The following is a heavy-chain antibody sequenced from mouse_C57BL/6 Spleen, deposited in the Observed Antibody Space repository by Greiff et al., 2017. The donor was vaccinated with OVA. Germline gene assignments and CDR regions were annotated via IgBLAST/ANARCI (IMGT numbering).Heavy chain of an antibody. J-gene: IGHJ4*01. CDR1: GFTFSDYY. CDR3: ARGGTYYGSSYGDAMDY. V-gene: IGHV5-16*01. Sequence: EVKLVESEGGLVQPGSSMKLSCTASGFTFSDYYMAWVRQVPEKGLEWVANINYDGSSTYYLDSLKSRFIISRDNAKNILYLQMSSLKSEDTATYYCARGGTYYGSSYGDAMDYWGQGTSVTVSS. D-gene: IGHD1-1*01. CDR2: INYDGSST.